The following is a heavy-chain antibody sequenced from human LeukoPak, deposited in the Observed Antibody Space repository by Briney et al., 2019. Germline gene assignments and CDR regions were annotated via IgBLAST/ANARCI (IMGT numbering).Heavy chain of an antibody. CDR2: INTNTGNP. Sequence: ASVKVSCKASGYTFTGYYMHRVRQAPGQGLEWMGWINTNTGNPTYAQGFTGRFVFSLDTSVSTAYLQISSLKAEDTAVYYCARGYSSSWYWFDPWGQGTLVTVSS. CDR1: GYTFTGYY. J-gene: IGHJ5*02. V-gene: IGHV7-4-1*02. CDR3: ARGYSSSWYWFDP. D-gene: IGHD6-13*01.